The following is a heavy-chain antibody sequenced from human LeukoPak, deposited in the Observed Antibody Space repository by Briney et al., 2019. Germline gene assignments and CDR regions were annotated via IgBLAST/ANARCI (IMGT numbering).Heavy chain of an antibody. CDR2: ISSSSSTI. Sequence: GGSLRLSCAASGFTFSSYSMNWVRQAPGKGLEWVSYISSSSSTIYYADSVKGRFTISRDNAKNSLYLQMNSLRAEDTAVYYCARGEGCSSTSCYSTALDYWGQGTLVTVSS. D-gene: IGHD2-2*01. CDR3: ARGEGCSSTSCYSTALDY. V-gene: IGHV3-48*01. CDR1: GFTFSSYS. J-gene: IGHJ4*02.